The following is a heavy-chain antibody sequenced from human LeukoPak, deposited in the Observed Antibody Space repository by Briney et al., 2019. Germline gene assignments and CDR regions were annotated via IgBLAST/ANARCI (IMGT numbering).Heavy chain of an antibody. J-gene: IGHJ3*02. CDR1: GFTFSSYW. Sequence: PGGSLRLSCAASGFTFSSYWMSWVRQAPGKGLEWVANINQGGGEKYYVDSVKGRFTISRDNAKNSLYLQMNSLRAEDTAVYYCAKDLWFGELQDAFDIWGQGTMVTVSS. D-gene: IGHD3-10*01. V-gene: IGHV3-7*01. CDR3: AKDLWFGELQDAFDI. CDR2: INQGGGEK.